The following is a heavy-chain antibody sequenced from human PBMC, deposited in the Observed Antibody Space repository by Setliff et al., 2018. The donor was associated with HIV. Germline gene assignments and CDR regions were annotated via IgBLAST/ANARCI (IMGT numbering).Heavy chain of an antibody. CDR1: GDSVSNVGYY. V-gene: IGHV4-39*01. D-gene: IGHD1-26*01. Sequence: PSETLSLTCTVSGDSVSNVGYYWGWISQSPGKGLEWIGSIYYSGSTSYNPSLKSRVTISVHTSKNQFSLRLTSVTAADTAVYYCVRIWDIVGGPSDYWGLGNMVTVSS. J-gene: IGHJ4*02. CDR3: VRIWDIVGGPSDY. CDR2: IYYSGST.